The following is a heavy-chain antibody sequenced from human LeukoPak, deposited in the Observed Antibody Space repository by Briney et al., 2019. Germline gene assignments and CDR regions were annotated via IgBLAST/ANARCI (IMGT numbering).Heavy chain of an antibody. CDR2: IYTSGST. D-gene: IGHD2-15*01. V-gene: IGHV4-4*07. J-gene: IGHJ5*02. CDR1: GGSISSYY. Sequence: SETLSLTCTVSGGSISSYYWSWIRQPVGKGLEWIGRIYTSGSTNYNPSLKSRVTISVDKSKNQFSLKLSSVTAADTAVYYCARDANELRLGYNWFDPWGQGTLVTVSS. CDR3: ARDANELRLGYNWFDP.